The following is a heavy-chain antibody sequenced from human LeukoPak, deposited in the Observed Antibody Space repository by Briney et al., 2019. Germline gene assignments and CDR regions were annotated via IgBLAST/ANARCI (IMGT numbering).Heavy chain of an antibody. D-gene: IGHD1-26*01. Sequence: HPGGSLRLSCAASGFTFTSYSMNWVRQAPGKGLEWVSTISGGGGSTYYADSVKGRFTISRDNSKNTLYLQVNSLRAEDTAVYYCAKGGKWDVTPFDYWGQGTLVTVSS. V-gene: IGHV3-23*01. J-gene: IGHJ4*02. CDR3: AKGGKWDVTPFDY. CDR2: ISGGGGST. CDR1: GFTFTSYS.